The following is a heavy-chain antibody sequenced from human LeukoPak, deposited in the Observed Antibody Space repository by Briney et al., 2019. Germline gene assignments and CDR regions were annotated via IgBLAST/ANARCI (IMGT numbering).Heavy chain of an antibody. CDR3: ARDPYGSGSY. Sequence: ASVKVSCKASGYTFTGYYIHWVRQAPGQGLEWMGWINPNSGDTNYAQKFQGRVTMTRDTSISTAYLELSGLRSDDTAVYYCARDPYGSGSYWGQGTLVTVSS. CDR2: INPNSGDT. CDR1: GYTFTGYY. D-gene: IGHD3-10*01. V-gene: IGHV1-2*02. J-gene: IGHJ4*02.